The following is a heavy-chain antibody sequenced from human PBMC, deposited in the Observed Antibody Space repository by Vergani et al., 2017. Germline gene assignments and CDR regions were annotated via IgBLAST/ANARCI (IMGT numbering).Heavy chain of an antibody. Sequence: QLQLQESGPGLVKPSETLSLTCTVSGGSISSSSYYWGWIRQPPGKGLEWIGSIYYSGSTYYNPSLKSRVTISVDTSKNQFSLKLSSVTAADTAVYYCAREADYYDSSGYNWFDPWGQGTLVTVSS. V-gene: IGHV4-39*02. J-gene: IGHJ5*02. CDR2: IYYSGST. D-gene: IGHD3-22*01. CDR1: GGSISSSSYY. CDR3: AREADYYDSSGYNWFDP.